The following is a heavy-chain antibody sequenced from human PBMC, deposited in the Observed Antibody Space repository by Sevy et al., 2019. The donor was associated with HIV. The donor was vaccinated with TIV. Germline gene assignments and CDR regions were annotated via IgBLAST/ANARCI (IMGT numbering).Heavy chain of an antibody. CDR1: GFTFSSYD. Sequence: GGSLRLSCTASGFTFSSYDMNWVRQAPGKGLEWVSKISSSGSSIYYADSVKGRFTISRDNAKNSLNLQMNSLRAEDTALYYCTRNGGAFDNGFDPWAQGTLVTVSS. CDR2: ISSSGSSI. J-gene: IGHJ5*02. CDR3: TRNGGAFDNGFDP. D-gene: IGHD2-8*01. V-gene: IGHV3-48*03.